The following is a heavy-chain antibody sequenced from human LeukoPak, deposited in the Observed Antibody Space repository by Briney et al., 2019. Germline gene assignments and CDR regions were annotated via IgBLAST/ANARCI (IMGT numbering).Heavy chain of an antibody. CDR1: GYTFSSYY. D-gene: IGHD6-13*01. CDR2: INPISGST. Sequence: ASVKVSCKASGYTFSSYYMQWVRQAPGQGLEWMGIINPISGSTTYAQKFQGRVTVTRDTSTSTVYMELSSLRSEDTAVYYCATSRRYSSSWYGRYWGQGTLVTVSS. V-gene: IGHV1-46*01. J-gene: IGHJ4*02. CDR3: ATSRRYSSSWYGRY.